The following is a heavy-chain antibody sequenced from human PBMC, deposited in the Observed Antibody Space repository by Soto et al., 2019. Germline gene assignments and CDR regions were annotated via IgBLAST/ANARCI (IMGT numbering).Heavy chain of an antibody. CDR3: ARDRAGTRTFPHNTFYL. D-gene: IGHD6-19*01. CDR1: GFSFSIYY. CDR2: INNRGDAI. J-gene: IGHJ3*01. V-gene: IGHV3-11*01. Sequence: QVQLVESGGGLVKPGGSLRLSCAASGFSFSIYYMTWIRQVPGRGLECISYINNRGDAIYYADSVKGRFTISREDAKSSLFLLIDTQRAEDTAVYYCARDRAGTRTFPHNTFYLLGQGTMVPVSS.